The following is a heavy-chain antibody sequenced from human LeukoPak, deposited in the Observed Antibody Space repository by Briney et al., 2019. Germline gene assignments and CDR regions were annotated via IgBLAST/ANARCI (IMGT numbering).Heavy chain of an antibody. V-gene: IGHV3-74*01. CDR1: GFTFSSYW. D-gene: IGHD3-22*01. CDR3: ARGTYYYDSSGYYHYFDC. J-gene: IGHJ4*02. CDR2: INSDGSST. Sequence: GGSLRLSCAASGFTFSSYWMHWVRQAPGKGLVWVSRINSDGSSTSYADSVKGRFTISRDNAMNTLYLQMNSLRAEDTAVYYCARGTYYYDSSGYYHYFDCWGQGTLVTVSS.